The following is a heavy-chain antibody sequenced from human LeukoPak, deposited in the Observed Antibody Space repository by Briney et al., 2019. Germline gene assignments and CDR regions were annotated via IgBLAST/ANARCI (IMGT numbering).Heavy chain of an antibody. CDR2: INPNSGGT. D-gene: IGHD2-15*01. Sequence: ASVKVSCKASGYTFTGYYMHWVRQAPGQGLEWMGWINPNSGGTNYAQKFQGRVTMTRDTSISTAYMELSRLRSDDTAVYCCARGHCSGGSCYRDAFDIWGQGTMVTVSS. CDR1: GYTFTGYY. J-gene: IGHJ3*02. V-gene: IGHV1-2*02. CDR3: ARGHCSGGSCYRDAFDI.